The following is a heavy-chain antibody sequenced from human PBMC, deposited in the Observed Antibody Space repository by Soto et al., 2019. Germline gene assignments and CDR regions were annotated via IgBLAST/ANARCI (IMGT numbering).Heavy chain of an antibody. V-gene: IGHV3-9*01. J-gene: IGHJ6*02. Sequence: EVQLVESGGDLVQPGRSLRLSCAASGFTFDDYAMHWVRQVPGKGLQGVSGLSWNGVTIGYAASVKGRFTISRDNAKKSLYLQMNALRPDDTALYYGAASRAYDSSDYSGFHSGMDVWGLGTTVTVSS. CDR1: GFTFDDYA. D-gene: IGHD3-22*01. CDR2: LSWNGVTI. CDR3: AASRAYDSSDYSGFHSGMDV.